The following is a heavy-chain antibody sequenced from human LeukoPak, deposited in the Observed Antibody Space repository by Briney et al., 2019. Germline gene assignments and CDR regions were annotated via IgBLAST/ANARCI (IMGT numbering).Heavy chain of an antibody. J-gene: IGHJ6*02. CDR3: VKESRTYYSYDMDV. CDR1: GFTFSSYA. Sequence: SGGSLRLSCSASGFTFSSYAMHWVRQAPGKGLEYVSAISGNGGSTYYADSVRGRFTISRDSSKNTLYLQMKSLRVEDTAVYYCVKESRTYYSYDMDVWGQGTTVTVSS. CDR2: ISGNGGST. V-gene: IGHV3-64D*06.